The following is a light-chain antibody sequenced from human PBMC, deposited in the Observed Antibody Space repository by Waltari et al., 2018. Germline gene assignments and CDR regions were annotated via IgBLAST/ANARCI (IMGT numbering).Light chain of an antibody. V-gene: IGKV1-5*03. CDR2: DSS. CDR3: HQYNTFSGS. Sequence: IQMTQSPSTLSASVGDKVTITCRASQTINHWLAWYQQKPGKAPKLLIYDSSTLDTGVPSRFSGSRSETEFTLTISSLQSDDFATYYCHQYNTFSGSFGQGTKVEV. J-gene: IGKJ1*01. CDR1: QTINHW.